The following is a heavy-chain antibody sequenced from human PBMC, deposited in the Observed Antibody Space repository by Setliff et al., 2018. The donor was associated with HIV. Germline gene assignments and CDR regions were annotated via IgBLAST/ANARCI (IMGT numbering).Heavy chain of an antibody. Sequence: GESLKISCEVFGFGFSVYGFHWVRQAPGKGLEWVAVIWYDGGKKEYGDSVKGRFTISRDDSKNTLYLQMNSLRAEDTAVYYCARGQFRLRPDSLDLWGQGT. CDR2: IWYDGGKK. V-gene: IGHV3-33*01. CDR3: ARGQFRLRPDSLDL. D-gene: IGHD2-21*01. CDR1: GFGFSVYG. J-gene: IGHJ3*01.